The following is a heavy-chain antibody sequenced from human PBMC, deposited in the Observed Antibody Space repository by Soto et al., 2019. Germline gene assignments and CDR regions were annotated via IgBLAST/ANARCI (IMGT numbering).Heavy chain of an antibody. CDR2: IIPIFGTA. D-gene: IGHD6-6*01. CDR1: GGTFSSYA. Sequence: SVKVSCKASGGTFSSYAISWVRQAPGQGLEWMGGIIPIFGTANYAQKFQGRVTITADESTSTAYMELSSLRSEDTAVYYCASVGEYSSTSYYYGMDVWGQGTTVTVSS. J-gene: IGHJ6*02. V-gene: IGHV1-69*13. CDR3: ASVGEYSSTSYYYGMDV.